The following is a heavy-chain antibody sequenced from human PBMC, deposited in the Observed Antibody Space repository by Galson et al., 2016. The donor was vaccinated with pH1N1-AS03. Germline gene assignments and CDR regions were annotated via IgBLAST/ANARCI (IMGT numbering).Heavy chain of an antibody. Sequence: SLRLSCAASGFTFSSYSIHWVRQAPGKGLEYVSAISSDGDTYYTDSVKGRFTISRDKSKNTVYLQMGSLRPEGVAVYYCAREAERYYYALDVWGQGTTVTVSS. V-gene: IGHV3-64*02. D-gene: IGHD1-1*01. CDR1: GFTFSSYS. CDR3: AREAERYYYALDV. J-gene: IGHJ6*02. CDR2: ISSDGDT.